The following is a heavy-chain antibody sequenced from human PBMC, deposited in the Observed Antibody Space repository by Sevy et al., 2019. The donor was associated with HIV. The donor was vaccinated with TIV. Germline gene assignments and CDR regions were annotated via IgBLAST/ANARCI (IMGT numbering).Heavy chain of an antibody. D-gene: IGHD2-15*01. Sequence: ASVKVSCKVSGYTLTELSMHWVRQAHGKGLEWMGGFDPGSGATVYAQKFQGRVIMTEDTSTDTGYMELSSLRSEDTAVYYCATVGLRYFSGASAYQGDWFDPWGQGTLVTVSS. CDR3: ATVGLRYFSGASAYQGDWFDP. CDR2: FDPGSGAT. V-gene: IGHV1-24*01. CDR1: GYTLTELS. J-gene: IGHJ5*02.